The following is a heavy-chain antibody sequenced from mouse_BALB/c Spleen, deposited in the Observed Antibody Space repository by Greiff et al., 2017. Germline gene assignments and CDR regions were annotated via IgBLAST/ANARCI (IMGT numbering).Heavy chain of an antibody. V-gene: IGHV14-3*02. J-gene: IGHJ3*01. CDR3: ASPGGGGNYDAWFAY. Sequence: EVQLQQSGAELVKPGASVKLSCTASGFNIKDTYMHWVKQRPEQGLEWIGRIDPANGNTKYDPKFQGKATITADTSSNTAYLQLSSLTSEDTAVYYGASPGGGGNYDAWFAYWGQGTLVTVSA. D-gene: IGHD2-1*01. CDR1: GFNIKDTY. CDR2: IDPANGNT.